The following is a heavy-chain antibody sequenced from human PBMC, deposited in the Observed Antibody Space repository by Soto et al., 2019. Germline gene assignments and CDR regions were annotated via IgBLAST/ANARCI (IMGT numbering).Heavy chain of an antibody. J-gene: IGHJ4*02. CDR3: VKDRYVEY. D-gene: IGHD1-1*01. Sequence: PGGSLRLSCSASGFTFSPFAMHWVRQDPGKTLEYVSSISGDGSTTYYADSVKGRFTISRDNSKNTLYLQMSSLRTEDTAVYYSVKDRYVEYWGRGTLVTVSS. CDR2: ISGDGSTT. V-gene: IGHV3-64D*06. CDR1: GFTFSPFA.